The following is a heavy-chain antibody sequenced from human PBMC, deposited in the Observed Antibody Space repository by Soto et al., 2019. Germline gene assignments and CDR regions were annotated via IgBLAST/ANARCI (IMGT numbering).Heavy chain of an antibody. CDR3: ARLWFGELRAYYFDY. Sequence: GESLKISCKGSGYSFTTYWIGWVRQMPGKGLEWMGIIYSGDSDTRYSPSFQGQVTISADKAISTAYLQWSSLKASDTAMYYCARLWFGELRAYYFDYWGQGTLVTFSS. V-gene: IGHV5-51*01. CDR2: IYSGDSDT. J-gene: IGHJ4*02. CDR1: GYSFTTYW. D-gene: IGHD3-10*01.